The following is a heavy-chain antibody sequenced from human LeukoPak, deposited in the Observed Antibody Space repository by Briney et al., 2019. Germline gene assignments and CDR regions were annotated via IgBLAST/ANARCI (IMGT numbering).Heavy chain of an antibody. CDR2: FYPEDGET. V-gene: IGHV1-24*01. J-gene: IGHJ4*02. CDR3: ATVFGEYYDILTGSTPDY. CDR1: GYTLTELS. Sequence: ASVKVSCKVSGYTLTELSMHWVRQAPGKGLEWMGGFYPEDGETIYAQKFQGRVTMTEDTSTDTAYMELSSLRSEDTAAYYCATVFGEYYDILTGSTPDYWGQGTLVTVSS. D-gene: IGHD3-9*01.